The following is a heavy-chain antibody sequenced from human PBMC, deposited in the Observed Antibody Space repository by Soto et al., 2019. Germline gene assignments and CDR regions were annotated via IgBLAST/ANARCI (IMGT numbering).Heavy chain of an antibody. D-gene: IGHD2-15*01. CDR2: VSIGGST. CDR3: AKRRGAGGHFDY. V-gene: IGHV3-23*01. J-gene: IGHJ4*02. CDR1: GFTFSSYA. Sequence: AGSLRLSCAASGFTFSSYAMGWVRRGPGKGLEWVAVVSIGGSTHYADSVRGRFTISRDNSKNTLSLQMNSLTAEDTAVYFCAKRRGAGGHFDYWGQGALVTVSS.